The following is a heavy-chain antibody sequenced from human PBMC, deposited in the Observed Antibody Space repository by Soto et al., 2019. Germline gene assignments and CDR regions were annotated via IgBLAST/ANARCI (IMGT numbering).Heavy chain of an antibody. J-gene: IGHJ4*02. V-gene: IGHV4-30-4*01. Sequence: QVQLQESGPGVVEPSQTLSLTCTVSGGSINNNGSCWSWIRQPPGSGREWIGHIYNIGSTKRNPSLKSRLTISVDTSKNQFSLNLSSVTAADTAVYYCARGPSGDKVDYWGQGTLVTVSS. D-gene: IGHD1-26*01. CDR1: GGSINNNGSC. CDR3: ARGPSGDKVDY. CDR2: IYNIGST.